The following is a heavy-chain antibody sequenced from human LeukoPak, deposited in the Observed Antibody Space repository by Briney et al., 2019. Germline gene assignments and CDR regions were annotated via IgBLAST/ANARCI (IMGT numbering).Heavy chain of an antibody. CDR2: IRYDGSNK. CDR3: AKGLTGSSGWYASLVY. D-gene: IGHD6-19*01. CDR1: GFTFSSYG. J-gene: IGHJ4*02. V-gene: IGHV3-30*02. Sequence: GGSLRLSCAASGFTFSSYGMHWVRQAPGKGLEWVAVIRYDGSNKYYADSVKGRFTIYRDNSKNTLYLQMNSLRAEDTAVYYCAKGLTGSSGWYASLVYWGQGTLVTVSS.